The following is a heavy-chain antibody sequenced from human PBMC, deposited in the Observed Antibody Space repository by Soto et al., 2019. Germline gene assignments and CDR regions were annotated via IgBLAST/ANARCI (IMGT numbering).Heavy chain of an antibody. CDR1: GGSFSGYY. J-gene: IGHJ6*02. CDR2: INHSGST. CDR3: ARPYSDYRYGMDV. Sequence: SETLPVTCADYGGSFSGYYWSWIRQPPGKGLEWIGEINHSGSTNYNPSLKSRVTISVDTSKNQFSLKLSSVTAADTAVYYCARPYSDYRYGMDVWGQGTTVTVSS. V-gene: IGHV4-34*01. D-gene: IGHD4-17*01.